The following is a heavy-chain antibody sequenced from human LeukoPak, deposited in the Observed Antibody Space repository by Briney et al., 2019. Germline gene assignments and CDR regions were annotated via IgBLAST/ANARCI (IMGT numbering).Heavy chain of an antibody. CDR3: AKDPQRGVYYDSSGYFDY. Sequence: GGSLRLSCAASGFTFSSYAMSWVRQSPGKGLEWVSAISGSGGSTYYADSVKGRFTISRDNSKNTLYLQMNSLRAEDTAVCYCAKDPQRGVYYDSSGYFDYWGQGTLVTVSS. J-gene: IGHJ4*02. CDR2: ISGSGGST. CDR1: GFTFSSYA. V-gene: IGHV3-23*01. D-gene: IGHD3-22*01.